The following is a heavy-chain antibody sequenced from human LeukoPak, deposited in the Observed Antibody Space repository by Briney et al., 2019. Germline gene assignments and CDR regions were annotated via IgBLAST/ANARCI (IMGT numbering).Heavy chain of an antibody. CDR2: ISGSGKNI. J-gene: IGHJ4*02. V-gene: IGHV3-48*03. Sequence: GGSLRLSCAPSGFTFSNYEMNWVRQAPGKGLEWVSYISGSGKNIYYADSVKGRFTISRDNAKNSLYLQMNSLRAEGTAVYYCARDAEVGNDYWGQGTLVTVSS. D-gene: IGHD1-26*01. CDR1: GFTFSNYE. CDR3: ARDAEVGNDY.